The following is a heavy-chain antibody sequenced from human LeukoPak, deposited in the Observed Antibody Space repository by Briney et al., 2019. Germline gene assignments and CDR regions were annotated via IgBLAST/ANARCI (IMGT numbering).Heavy chain of an antibody. CDR3: ATASAGLIEY. CDR1: GFSFSDHY. CDR2: IRNKVNSHTT. J-gene: IGHJ4*02. Sequence: GGSLRLSCRASGFSFSDHYMDWVRQAPGKGLEWVGRIRNKVNSHTTEYAASVKGRFTVSRDYSRNSLYLQMNSLKPEDTAVYYCATASAGLIEYWGQGTLVTVSS. V-gene: IGHV3-72*01.